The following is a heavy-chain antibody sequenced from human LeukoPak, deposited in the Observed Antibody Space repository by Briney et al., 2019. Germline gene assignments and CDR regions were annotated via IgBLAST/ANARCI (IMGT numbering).Heavy chain of an antibody. CDR3: ARRRGLVRGYSWFDP. V-gene: IGHV5-51*01. J-gene: IGHJ5*02. Sequence: GESLKISCKGSGYSFTSYWIGWVRQMPGKGLEWMGIIYPGDSDTRYSPSFQGQVTISADKSISTAYLQWSSLKASDTAMYYCARRRGLVRGYSWFDPWGQGTLVTVSS. D-gene: IGHD3-10*01. CDR2: IYPGDSDT. CDR1: GYSFTSYW.